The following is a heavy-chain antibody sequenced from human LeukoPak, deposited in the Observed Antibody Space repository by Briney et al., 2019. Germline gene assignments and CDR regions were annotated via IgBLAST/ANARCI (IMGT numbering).Heavy chain of an antibody. Sequence: ASVKVSCKASGGTFSTCTISWVRQAPGQGLEWMGGIIPIFGTANYAQKFQGRVTITADESTSTAYMELSSLRSEDTAVYYCARAHDSSGYYPMGAFDIWGQGTMVTVSS. J-gene: IGHJ3*02. CDR3: ARAHDSSGYYPMGAFDI. CDR1: GGTFSTCT. V-gene: IGHV1-69*13. D-gene: IGHD3-22*01. CDR2: IIPIFGTA.